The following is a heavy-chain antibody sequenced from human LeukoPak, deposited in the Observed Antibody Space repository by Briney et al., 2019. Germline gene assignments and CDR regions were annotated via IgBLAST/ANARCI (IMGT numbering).Heavy chain of an antibody. Sequence: GGSLRLSCTASGFSFSGHWMRWARQLPGKGLVWVSRISPTGSTTSYADSVKGRFTVSRDNAKNTLYLQVNNLRAEDTAVYYCARGPNSNWSGLDFWGQGTLLTVSS. V-gene: IGHV3-74*01. J-gene: IGHJ4*02. CDR3: ARGPNSNWSGLDF. CDR2: ISPTGSTT. D-gene: IGHD6-6*01. CDR1: GFSFSGHW.